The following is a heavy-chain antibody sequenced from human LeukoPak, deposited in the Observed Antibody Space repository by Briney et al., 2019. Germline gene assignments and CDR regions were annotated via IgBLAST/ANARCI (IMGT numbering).Heavy chain of an antibody. Sequence: PGGSLRLSCAASGFTFSSYWMSWVRQAPRKGLEWVANIKQDGSEKYYVDSVKGRFTISRDNAENSLYLQMNSLRAEDTAVYYCAREGGPTVTYPCDFDYWGQGTLVTVSS. V-gene: IGHV3-7*01. J-gene: IGHJ4*02. D-gene: IGHD4-11*01. CDR3: AREGGPTVTYPCDFDY. CDR1: GFTFSSYW. CDR2: IKQDGSEK.